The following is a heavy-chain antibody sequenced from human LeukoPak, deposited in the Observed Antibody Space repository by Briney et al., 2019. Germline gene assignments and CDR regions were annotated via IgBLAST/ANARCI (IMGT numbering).Heavy chain of an antibody. CDR3: ARGEQWLFDY. CDR2: ISYDGSNK. D-gene: IGHD6-19*01. J-gene: IGHJ4*02. V-gene: IGHV3-30-3*01. Sequence: GGSLRLSCAASGFTFSDYYMSWIRQAPGKGLEWVAVISYDGSNKYYADSVKGRFTISRDNSKNTLYLQMNSLRAEDTAVYYCARGEQWLFDYWGQGTLVTVSS. CDR1: GFTFSDYY.